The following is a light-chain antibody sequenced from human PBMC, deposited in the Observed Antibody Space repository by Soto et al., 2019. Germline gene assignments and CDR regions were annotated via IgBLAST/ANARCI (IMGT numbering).Light chain of an antibody. CDR3: SSYAGSNRV. CDR1: SSDVGAYNY. J-gene: IGLJ1*01. CDR2: EVS. Sequence: QSALTQPPSASGSPGQSVTISCTGTSSDVGAYNYVSWYQQYPGKAPKLMIYEVSKRPSGVPDRFSGSKSGNTASLTVSGLQAEDEADYYCSSYAGSNRVFGTGTKV. V-gene: IGLV2-8*01.